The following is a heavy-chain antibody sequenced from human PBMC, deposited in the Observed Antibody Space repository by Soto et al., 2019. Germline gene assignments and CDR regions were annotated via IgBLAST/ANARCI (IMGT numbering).Heavy chain of an antibody. CDR1: SDSISSSNW. Sequence: QVQLQESGPGLVKPSGTLSLTCAVSSDSISSSNWWRWVRQPPGKGLEWIGEVFPTGNTNYNPSLMSRVTISVDKSKNHFSLKLSSVTAADTAIYYCARRPTAELPSNWFDPWGQGILVTVSS. D-gene: IGHD2-15*01. V-gene: IGHV4-4*02. CDR3: ARRPTAELPSNWFDP. CDR2: VFPTGNT. J-gene: IGHJ5*02.